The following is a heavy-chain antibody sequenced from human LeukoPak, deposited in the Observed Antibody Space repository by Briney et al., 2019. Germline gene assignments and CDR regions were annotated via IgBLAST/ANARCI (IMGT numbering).Heavy chain of an antibody. CDR3: ARDSVWGQSSSWYHGLDY. CDR2: IIPIFGTA. V-gene: IGHV1-69*06. CDR1: GGTFSSYA. D-gene: IGHD6-13*01. J-gene: IGHJ4*02. Sequence: SVKVSCKASGGTFSSYAISWVRQAPGQGLEWMGGIIPIFGTANYAQKFQGRVTITADKSTSTAYMELSSLRSEDTAVYYCARDSVWGQSSSWYHGLDYWGQGTWSPSPQ.